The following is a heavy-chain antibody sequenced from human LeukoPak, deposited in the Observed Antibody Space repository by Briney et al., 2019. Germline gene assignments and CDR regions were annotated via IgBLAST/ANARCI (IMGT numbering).Heavy chain of an antibody. CDR3: ARGSEWELLSCDY. J-gene: IGHJ4*02. D-gene: IGHD1-26*01. Sequence: GGSLRLSCAASGFTFSSSAMSWVRQVPGKGLEWVSGISASGGSTYYADSVKGRFTISRDNAKNSLYLQMNSLRAEDTAVYYCARGSEWELLSCDYWGQGTLVTVSS. CDR1: GFTFSSSA. CDR2: ISASGGST. V-gene: IGHV3-23*01.